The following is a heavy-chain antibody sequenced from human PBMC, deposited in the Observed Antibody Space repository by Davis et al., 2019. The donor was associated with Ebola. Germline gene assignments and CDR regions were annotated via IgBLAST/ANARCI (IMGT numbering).Heavy chain of an antibody. CDR1: AGSFSGYY. Sequence: MPSETLSLTCAVYAGSFSGYYWSWIRQPPGKWLEWIGEINHSGSTNYNPSLKSRVTISVDTSKNQFSLKLSSVTAADTAVYYCARGPSVKGFDYWGQGTLVTVSS. J-gene: IGHJ4*01. CDR2: INHSGST. V-gene: IGHV4-34*01. CDR3: ARGPSVKGFDY.